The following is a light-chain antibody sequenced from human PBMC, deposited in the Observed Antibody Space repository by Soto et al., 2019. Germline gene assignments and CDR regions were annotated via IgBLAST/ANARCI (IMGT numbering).Light chain of an antibody. CDR3: SSYTSSSALVV. V-gene: IGLV2-14*03. CDR2: DVS. CDR1: SSDIGRYTY. J-gene: IGLJ1*01. Sequence: QSALTQPASVSGSPGQSITISCTGTSSDIGRYTYVSWYQQHPGKAPKLMIYDVSDRPSGVSNRFSGSKSGNTASLTISGLQTEDEADYYCSSYTSSSALVVCGTGTKLTVL.